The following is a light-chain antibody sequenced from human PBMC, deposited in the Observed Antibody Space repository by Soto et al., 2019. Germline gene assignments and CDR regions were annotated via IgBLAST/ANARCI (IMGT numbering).Light chain of an antibody. CDR3: AAWDDSLNGHVV. Sequence: QSVLTQPPSASGTPGQRVTISCCGSSSNIGSNTVNWYQQLPGTAPKLLIYSNNQRPSGVPDRFSGSKSGTSASLAISGRQSEDEADYYCAAWDDSLNGHVVFGGGTKLTVL. J-gene: IGLJ2*01. V-gene: IGLV1-44*01. CDR1: SSNIGSNT. CDR2: SNN.